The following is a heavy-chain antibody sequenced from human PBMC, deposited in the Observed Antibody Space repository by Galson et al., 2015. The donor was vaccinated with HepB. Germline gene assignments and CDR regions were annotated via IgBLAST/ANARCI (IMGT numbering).Heavy chain of an antibody. V-gene: IGHV3-23*01. CDR3: AKGSGGWYTDY. CDR2: VHYSGGST. D-gene: IGHD6-19*01. Sequence: SLRLSCAASGFTFSSYAMSWVRQAPGKGLEWVSSVHYSGGSTYYADSVKGRFTISRDNSKNTLYLQMHSLRAGDTAVYYCAKGSGGWYTDYCGQGTLVIVSS. J-gene: IGHJ4*02. CDR1: GFTFSSYA.